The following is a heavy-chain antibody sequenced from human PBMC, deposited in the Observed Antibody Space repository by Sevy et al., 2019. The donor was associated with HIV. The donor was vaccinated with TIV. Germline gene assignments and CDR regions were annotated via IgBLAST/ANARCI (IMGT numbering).Heavy chain of an antibody. Sequence: GGSLRLSCAASGFSFSDYSLSWVRQTPEKGLEWLSLISGSSSTIHYADSVKGRFTISRDNGKNSLCLQMNGLRVEDTAMYYCVRGTGPGSFLFDYWGQGTLVTVSS. CDR2: ISGSSSTI. V-gene: IGHV3-48*01. CDR3: VRGTGPGSFLFDY. CDR1: GFSFSDYS. J-gene: IGHJ4*02.